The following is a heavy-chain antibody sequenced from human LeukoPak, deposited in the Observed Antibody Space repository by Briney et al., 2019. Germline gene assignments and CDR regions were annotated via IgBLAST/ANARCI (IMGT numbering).Heavy chain of an antibody. V-gene: IGHV4-30-4*08. J-gene: IGHJ5*02. CDR1: GGSISSGDYY. D-gene: IGHD6-13*01. Sequence: SQTLSLTCTVSGGSISSGDYYWSWIRQPPGKGLEWIGYIYYSGSTYYNPSLKSRVTISVDTSKNQFSLKLSSVTAAGTAVYYCARVRAAAGTTLDWFDPWGQRTLVTVSS. CDR3: ARVRAAAGTTLDWFDP. CDR2: IYYSGST.